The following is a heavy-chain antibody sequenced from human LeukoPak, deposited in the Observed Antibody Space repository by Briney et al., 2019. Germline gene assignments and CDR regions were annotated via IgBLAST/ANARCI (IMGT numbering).Heavy chain of an antibody. V-gene: IGHV4-34*01. J-gene: IGHJ4*02. Sequence: PSETLSLTCAVYGGSFSGYYWSWIRQPPGKGLEWIGEINHSGSTNYNPSLKSRVTISVDTSKNQFSLKLSSVTAADTAVYYCARSRGRRDGYNWVYWGQGTLVTVSS. CDR3: ARSRGRRDGYNWVY. CDR1: GGSFSGYY. D-gene: IGHD5-12*01. CDR2: INHSGST.